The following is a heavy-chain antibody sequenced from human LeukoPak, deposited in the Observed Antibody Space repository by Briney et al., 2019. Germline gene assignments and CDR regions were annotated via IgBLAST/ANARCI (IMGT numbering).Heavy chain of an antibody. D-gene: IGHD5-12*01. CDR3: ARSSRYSGYDADY. CDR1: GYTFTSYG. CDR2: ISAYNGNT. Sequence: GASVKVSCKASGYTFTSYGISWVRQAPGQGLEWMGWISAYNGNTNYAQKLQGRVTMTRDTSISTAYMELSRLRSDDTAVYYCARSSRYSGYDADYWGQGTLVTVSS. V-gene: IGHV1-18*01. J-gene: IGHJ4*02.